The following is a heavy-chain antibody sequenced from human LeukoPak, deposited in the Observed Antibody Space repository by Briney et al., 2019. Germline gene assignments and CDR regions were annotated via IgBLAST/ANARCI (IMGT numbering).Heavy chain of an antibody. V-gene: IGHV4-59*01. J-gene: IGHJ4*02. CDR3: ARGGPAAGSYDY. Sequence: SETLSLTCTVSGGSISTYHWSWIRQPPGKGLEWIGYIYYSGSTNYNPSLKSRVTISVDTSKNQFSLKLSSVTAGDTAVYYCARGGPAAGSYDYWGQGTLVTVSS. D-gene: IGHD6-13*01. CDR1: GGSISTYH. CDR2: IYYSGST.